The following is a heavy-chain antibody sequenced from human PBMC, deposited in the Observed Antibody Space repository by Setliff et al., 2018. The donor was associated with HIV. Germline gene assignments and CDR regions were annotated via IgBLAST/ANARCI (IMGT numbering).Heavy chain of an antibody. Sequence: SETLSLTCTVHGGSFSNYYTNWVRQPPGKGLEWIGELAPSGTTRSNPSLQSRVTISLDTSNNQFSLKLTSVTAADTAMYYCASYVVTTVTNQDYWGQGTPVTISS. CDR3: ASYVVTTVTNQDY. CDR1: GGSFSNYY. CDR2: LAPSGTT. D-gene: IGHD4-17*01. V-gene: IGHV4-34*01. J-gene: IGHJ4*02.